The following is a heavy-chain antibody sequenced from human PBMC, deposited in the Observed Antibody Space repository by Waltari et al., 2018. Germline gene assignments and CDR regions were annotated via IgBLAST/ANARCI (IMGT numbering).Heavy chain of an antibody. CDR3: ARVGDFWSGYYNGLDV. D-gene: IGHD3-3*01. V-gene: IGHV4-38-2*01. CDR1: GYSISSGYY. Sequence: QVQLQESGPGLVKPSETLSLTCAVSGYSISSGYYWGWIRQPPGKGLEWIGSIYHSGSTYYNPSLKSRVTISVDTSKNQFSLKLSSVTAADTAVYYCARVGDFWSGYYNGLDVWGKGTTVTVSS. CDR2: IYHSGST. J-gene: IGHJ6*04.